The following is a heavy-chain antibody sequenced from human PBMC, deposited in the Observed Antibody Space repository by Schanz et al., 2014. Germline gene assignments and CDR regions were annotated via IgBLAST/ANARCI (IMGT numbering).Heavy chain of an antibody. V-gene: IGHV3-21*04. CDR1: GFPFDTYI. J-gene: IGHJ4*02. Sequence: EVQVVESGGGLVKPGGSLRLSCAASGFPFDTYIMKWVRQAPGKGLEWLSYISSSGNIIHYADSVKGRFTISRDNAKNSLYLQMNSLRPEDTALYYCAKVQTHTLYGGNSCFDYWGQGTLVTVSS. CDR3: AKVQTHTLYGGNSCFDY. CDR2: ISSSGNII. D-gene: IGHD2-21*02.